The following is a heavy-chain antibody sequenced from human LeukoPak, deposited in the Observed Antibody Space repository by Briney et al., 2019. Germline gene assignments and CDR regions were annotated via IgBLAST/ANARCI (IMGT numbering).Heavy chain of an antibody. CDR3: ARDREIWLPHNWFDP. J-gene: IGHJ5*02. Sequence: GGSLTLSCAPSGFTFSSYWMSWVRQAPGKGLEWVANIKQVGSEDYYVDSVKGRFSISRANAKNSLFLQMTSLRAEDTAVYYCARDREIWLPHNWFDPWGQGTLVTVSS. CDR2: IKQVGSED. D-gene: IGHD5-24*01. CDR1: GFTFSSYW. V-gene: IGHV3-7*01.